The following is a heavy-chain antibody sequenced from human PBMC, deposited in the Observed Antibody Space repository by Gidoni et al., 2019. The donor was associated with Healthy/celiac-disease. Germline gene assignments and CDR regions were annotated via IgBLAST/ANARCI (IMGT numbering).Heavy chain of an antibody. CDR2: IYYSGST. Sequence: QVQLQESGPGLVKPSQNLSLTGTVSGGSISSGGYYWSWSRQHPGKGLEWIGSIYYSGSTYYNPSLKSRVTISVDTSKNQFSLKLSSVTAADTAVYYCASVLSRAPQGWGQGTLVTVSS. CDR3: ASVLSRAPQG. V-gene: IGHV4-31*03. J-gene: IGHJ4*02. CDR1: GGSISSGGYY.